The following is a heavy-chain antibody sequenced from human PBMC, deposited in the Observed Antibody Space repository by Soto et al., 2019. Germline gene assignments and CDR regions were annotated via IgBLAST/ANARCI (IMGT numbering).Heavy chain of an antibody. CDR1: GGTFSSYT. D-gene: IGHD3-10*01. J-gene: IGHJ6*03. Sequence: SVKVSCKASGGTFSSYTISWVRQAPGQGLEWMGRIIPILGIANYAQKFQGRVPITADKSTSTAYMELSSLGSENTAVYYCARDGITMVRGANHLLPYYYYFMDVWSKGTTVTVSS. V-gene: IGHV1-69*04. CDR3: ARDGITMVRGANHLLPYYYYFMDV. CDR2: IIPILGIA.